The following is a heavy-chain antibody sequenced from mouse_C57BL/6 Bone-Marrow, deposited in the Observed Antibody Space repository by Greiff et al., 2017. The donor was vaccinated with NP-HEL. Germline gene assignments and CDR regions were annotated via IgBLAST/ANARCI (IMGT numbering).Heavy chain of an antibody. CDR3: ASYYGSTYYYAMDY. Sequence: VKLVESGPGLVAPSQSLSITCTVSGFSLTSYGVHWVRQPPGKGLEWLVVIWSDGSTTYNSAPKSRLSISKDNSKSQVFLKMNSLQTDDTAMYYCASYYGSTYYYAMDYWGKGTSVTVSS. V-gene: IGHV2-6*03. CDR2: IWSDGST. CDR1: GFSLTSYG. D-gene: IGHD1-1*01. J-gene: IGHJ4*01.